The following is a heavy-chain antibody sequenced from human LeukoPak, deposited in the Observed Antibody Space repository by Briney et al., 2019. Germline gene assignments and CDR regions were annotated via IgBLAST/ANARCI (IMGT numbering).Heavy chain of an antibody. CDR1: GFTFSSYG. J-gene: IGHJ4*02. CDR2: IRYDGSNK. V-gene: IGHV3-30*02. Sequence: GGSLRLSCAASGFTFSSYGMHWVRQAPGKGLEWVAFIRYDGSNKYYADSVKGRFTISRDNSKNTLYLQTNSLRAEDTAVYYCAPTPSTSGGYWGQGTLVTVSS. CDR3: APTPSTSGGY. D-gene: IGHD2-2*01.